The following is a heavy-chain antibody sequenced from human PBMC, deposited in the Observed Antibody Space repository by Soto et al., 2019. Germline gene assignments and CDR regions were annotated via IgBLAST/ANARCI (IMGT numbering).Heavy chain of an antibody. J-gene: IGHJ4*02. CDR2: IYSSGIT. Sequence: QVPLQESGPGLVKPSETLSLTCTVSGGSISGYYWSWIRQPPGKGLEWIGYIYSSGITNYNPSLKSRVTISADTSKNHLSLKLSSVTAADTAVYFCARGPVSSGSYYFDYWGQGTLVTVSS. V-gene: IGHV4-59*01. CDR1: GGSISGYY. D-gene: IGHD6-19*01. CDR3: ARGPVSSGSYYFDY.